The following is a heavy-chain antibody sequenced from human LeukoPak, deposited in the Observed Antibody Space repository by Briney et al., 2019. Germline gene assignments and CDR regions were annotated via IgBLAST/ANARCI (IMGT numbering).Heavy chain of an antibody. V-gene: IGHV1-69*13. CDR3: ARGPTFGVVIIDYYYYYMDV. D-gene: IGHD3-3*01. CDR2: IIPIFGTA. Sequence: SVKVSCKASGGTFSSYAISWVRQAPGQGLEWMGGIIPIFGTANYAQKFQGRVTITAGESTSTAYMELSSLRSEDTAVYYCARGPTFGVVIIDYYYYYMDVWGKGTTVTVSS. CDR1: GGTFSSYA. J-gene: IGHJ6*03.